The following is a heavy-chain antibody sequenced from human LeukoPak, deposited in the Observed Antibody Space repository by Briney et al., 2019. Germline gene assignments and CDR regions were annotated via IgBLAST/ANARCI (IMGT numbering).Heavy chain of an antibody. J-gene: IGHJ4*02. CDR1: GGSISSYY. D-gene: IGHD6-13*01. CDR3: ASSVGDYSSSWYVWSGHFDY. V-gene: IGHV4-59*12. Sequence: PSETLSLTCTVSGGSISSYYWSWIRQPPGKGLEWIGYIYYSGSTNYNPSLKSRVTISVDTSKNQFSLKLSSVTAADTAVYYCASSVGDYSSSWYVWSGHFDYWGQGTLVTVSS. CDR2: IYYSGST.